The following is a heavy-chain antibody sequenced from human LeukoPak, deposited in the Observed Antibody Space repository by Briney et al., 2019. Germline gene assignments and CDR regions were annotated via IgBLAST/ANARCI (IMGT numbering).Heavy chain of an antibody. J-gene: IGHJ5*02. Sequence: ASVKVSCKASGYTFTDYYAYWVRQAPGQGLECMGWINPNSGGTNYAQKFQGRVTMTRDTSISTAYMELSRLRSDDTAVYYCARYTGWFDPWGQGTLVTVSS. CDR2: INPNSGGT. CDR3: ARYTGWFDP. V-gene: IGHV1-2*02. CDR1: GYTFTDYY.